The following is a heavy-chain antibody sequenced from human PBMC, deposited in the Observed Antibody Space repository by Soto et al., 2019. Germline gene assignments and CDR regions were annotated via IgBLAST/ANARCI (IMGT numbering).Heavy chain of an antibody. CDR2: IGTSDTSM. CDR1: GYSFSSHN. CDR3: ARELSTLVRACN. Sequence: DVHLVESGGGLVKPGGSLRLSSATSGYSFSSHNIYWFRQAPGKGLEWVSSIGTSDTSMYYADSVKGRFSVSREDAEKWVYLQMDSLRVEDTAIYYCARELSTLVRACNWGQGDLGTVSS. V-gene: IGHV3-21*01. D-gene: IGHD3-10*01. J-gene: IGHJ4*02.